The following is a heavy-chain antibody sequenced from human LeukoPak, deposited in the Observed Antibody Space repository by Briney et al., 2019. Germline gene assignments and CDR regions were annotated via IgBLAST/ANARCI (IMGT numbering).Heavy chain of an antibody. CDR1: GFTFSGYG. J-gene: IGHJ4*02. D-gene: IGHD2-2*01. CDR2: IRYDGSNK. Sequence: GGSLRLSCAASGFTFSGYGMHWVRQAPGKGLEWVAFIRYDGSNKYYADSVKGRFTISRDNSKNTLYLQMNSLRAEDTAVYNCAKVGYCSSTSCPYFDYWGQGTLVTVSS. CDR3: AKVGYCSSTSCPYFDY. V-gene: IGHV3-30*02.